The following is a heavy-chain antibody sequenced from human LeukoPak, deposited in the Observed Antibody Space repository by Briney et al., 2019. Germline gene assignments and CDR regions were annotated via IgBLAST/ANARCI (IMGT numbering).Heavy chain of an antibody. D-gene: IGHD3-3*01. J-gene: IGHJ4*02. CDR2: IYYSGST. V-gene: IGHV4-59*01. CDR3: ARGFGVGGG. Sequence: SETLSLTCTVSGGSISSYYWSWIRQPPGKGLEWIGYIYYSGSTNYNPSLKSRVTISVDTSKNQFSLKLSSVTAADTAVYYCARGFGVGGGWSQGTLVTVSS. CDR1: GGSISSYY.